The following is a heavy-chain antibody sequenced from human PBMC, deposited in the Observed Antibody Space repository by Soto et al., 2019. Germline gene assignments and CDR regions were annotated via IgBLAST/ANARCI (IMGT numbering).Heavy chain of an antibody. CDR2: ISYDGSNK. CDR1: GFTFSSYA. Sequence: GGSLRLSCAASGFTFSSYAMHWVRQAPGKGLEWVAVISYDGSNKYYADSVKGRFTISRDNSKNTLYLQMNSLRAEDTAVYYCARSAAAGVGVDIWGQGTMVTVSS. CDR3: ARSAAAGVGVDI. V-gene: IGHV3-30-3*01. J-gene: IGHJ3*02. D-gene: IGHD6-13*01.